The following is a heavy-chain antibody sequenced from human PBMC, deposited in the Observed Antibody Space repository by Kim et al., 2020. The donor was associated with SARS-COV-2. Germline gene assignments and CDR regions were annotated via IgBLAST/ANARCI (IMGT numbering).Heavy chain of an antibody. D-gene: IGHD3-10*01. CDR1: GGSFSGYY. CDR3: ARGGPYYYGSGSYYRGNY. CDR2: INHSGST. V-gene: IGHV4-34*01. J-gene: IGHJ6*01. Sequence: SETLSLTCAVYGGSFSGYYWSWIRQPPGKGLEWIGEINHSGSTNYNPSLKSRVTISVDTSKNQFSLKLSSVTAADTAVYYCARGGPYYYGSGSYYRGNY.